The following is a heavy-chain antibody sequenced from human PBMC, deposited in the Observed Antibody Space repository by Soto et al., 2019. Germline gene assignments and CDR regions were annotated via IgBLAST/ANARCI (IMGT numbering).Heavy chain of an antibody. J-gene: IGHJ4*02. Sequence: EVQLVESGGGLVQPGGSLRLSCSASGFTFSRYWMHCVRQAPGNGLVWVSRINSDGSSTSYSASVKGRLTISRDNAKNMLYLQMNSIRAEDTAVYYCARDYDDYPPSDYWGQGTLVTVSS. CDR1: GFTFSRYW. CDR3: ARDYDDYPPSDY. D-gene: IGHD4-17*01. V-gene: IGHV3-74*01. CDR2: INSDGSST.